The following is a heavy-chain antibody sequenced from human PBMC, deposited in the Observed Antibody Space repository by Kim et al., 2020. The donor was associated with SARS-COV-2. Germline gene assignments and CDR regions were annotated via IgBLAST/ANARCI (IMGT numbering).Heavy chain of an antibody. D-gene: IGHD1-7*01. J-gene: IGHJ5*02. V-gene: IGHV3-23*01. CDR3: AREGDPNWKYRWFDP. Sequence: DSVKGRFIVSRDNSKNTLYLHMNSLRGDDTAVYYCAREGDPNWKYRWFDPWGLGTLVTVSS.